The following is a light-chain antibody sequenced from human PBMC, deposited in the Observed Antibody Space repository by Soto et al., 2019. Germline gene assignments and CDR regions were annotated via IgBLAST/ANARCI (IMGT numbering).Light chain of an antibody. CDR1: QDIGSH. J-gene: IGKJ5*01. Sequence: DIQSTQSPPSLSAFLRDIVTITCRASQDIGSHLAWYQQKPEKAPKSLIYFASTLQSGVPSRFSASGSGTDFTLTISSLQPEDFATYYCQQFSSFPITFGQGTRLEIK. V-gene: IGKV1D-16*01. CDR2: FAS. CDR3: QQFSSFPIT.